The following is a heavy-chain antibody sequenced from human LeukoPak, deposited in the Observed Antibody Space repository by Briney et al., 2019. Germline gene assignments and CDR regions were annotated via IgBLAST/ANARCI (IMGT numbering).Heavy chain of an antibody. CDR3: ARGGWELLYYFDY. CDR1: GGTFSSYA. D-gene: IGHD1-26*01. J-gene: IGHJ4*02. V-gene: IGHV1-69*01. Sequence: PGESLKISCKASGGTFSSYAISWVRQAPGQGLEWMGGIIPIFGTANYAQKFQGRVTITADESTSTAYMELSSLRSEDTAVYYCARGGWELLYYFDYWGQGTLVTVSS. CDR2: IIPIFGTA.